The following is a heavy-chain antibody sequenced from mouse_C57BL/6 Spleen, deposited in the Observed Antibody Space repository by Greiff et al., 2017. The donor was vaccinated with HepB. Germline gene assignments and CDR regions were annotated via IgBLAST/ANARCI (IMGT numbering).Heavy chain of an antibody. CDR1: GFTFSDYG. V-gene: IGHV5-17*01. CDR2: ISSGSSTI. D-gene: IGHD2-3*01. J-gene: IGHJ4*01. CDR3: ARFPDGYQGAMDY. Sequence: EVNVVESGGGLVKPGGSLKLSCAASGFTFSDYGMHWVRQAPEKGLEWVAYISSGSSTIYYADTVKGRFTISRDNAKNTLFLQMTSLRSEDTAMYYCARFPDGYQGAMDYWGQGTSVTVSS.